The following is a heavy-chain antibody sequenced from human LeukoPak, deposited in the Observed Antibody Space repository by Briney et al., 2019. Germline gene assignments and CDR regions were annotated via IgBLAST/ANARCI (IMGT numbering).Heavy chain of an antibody. Sequence: PGGSLRLSCAGSGFTFSRYNLNWFRQAPGKGLERVSSISSSSSYILYADSVKGRFTVSRDNAKNSLYLQMNSLRAEDTAVYYCARDAQWPVPEGYYFYMDVWGKGITVTVSS. D-gene: IGHD6-19*01. V-gene: IGHV3-21*01. J-gene: IGHJ6*03. CDR3: ARDAQWPVPEGYYFYMDV. CDR2: ISSSSSYI. CDR1: GFTFSRYN.